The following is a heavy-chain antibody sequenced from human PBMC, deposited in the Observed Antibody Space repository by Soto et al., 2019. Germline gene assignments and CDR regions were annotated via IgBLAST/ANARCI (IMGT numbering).Heavy chain of an antibody. CDR1: GASITGTSY. J-gene: IGHJ4*02. Sequence: SETLSLTCTVSGASITGTSYSSWIRQPAGKGLEWIGRFSLSGTTNYNPSLRSRVTMSADVSKNQFSLRLTSVTASDTALYYCARGMTPPGAPAWYYFDSWGQGTLVTVS. D-gene: IGHD2-8*02. CDR2: FSLSGTT. CDR3: ARGMTPPGAPAWYYFDS. V-gene: IGHV4-4*07.